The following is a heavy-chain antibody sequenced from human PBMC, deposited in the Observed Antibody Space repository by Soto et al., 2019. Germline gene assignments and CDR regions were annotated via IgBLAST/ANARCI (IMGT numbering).Heavy chain of an antibody. CDR1: GGSFSGYY. CDR3: ASSGSYWYYYYGMDV. V-gene: IGHV4-34*01. Sequence: PSETLSLTCAVYGGSFSGYYWSWIRQPPGKGLEWIGEINHSGSTNYNPSLKSRVTTSVDTSKNQFSLKLSSVTAADTAVYYCASSGSYWYYYYGMDVWGQGTTVTVSS. D-gene: IGHD1-26*01. J-gene: IGHJ6*02. CDR2: INHSGST.